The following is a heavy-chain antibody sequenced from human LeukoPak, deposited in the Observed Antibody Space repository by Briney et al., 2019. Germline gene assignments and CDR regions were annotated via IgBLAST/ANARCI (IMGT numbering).Heavy chain of an antibody. D-gene: IGHD3-9*01. CDR2: IYYSGST. J-gene: IGHJ4*02. Sequence: PSETLSLTCAVYGGSFSDYYWSWIRQPPGKGLEWIGYIYYSGSTNYNPSLKSRVTISVDTSKNQFSLKLNSVTAADTAVYYCARHQTLRYFDWLPDYWGQGTLVTVSS. V-gene: IGHV4-59*08. CDR1: GGSFSDYY. CDR3: ARHQTLRYFDWLPDY.